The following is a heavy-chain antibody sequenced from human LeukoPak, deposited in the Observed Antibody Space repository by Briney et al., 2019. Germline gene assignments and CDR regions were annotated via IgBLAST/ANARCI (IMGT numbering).Heavy chain of an antibody. CDR3: AGYSSGWYWTRAFDI. V-gene: IGHV1-18*01. CDR2: ISAYKGNT. J-gene: IGHJ3*02. Sequence: ASVKVSCKASGYTFTNNGISWVRQAPGQGLEWMGWISAYKGNTNYAQKFQGRVTMTTDTSTNTAYMELRSLRSDDTAVYYCAGYSSGWYWTRAFDIWGQGTMVTVSS. CDR1: GYTFTNNG. D-gene: IGHD6-19*01.